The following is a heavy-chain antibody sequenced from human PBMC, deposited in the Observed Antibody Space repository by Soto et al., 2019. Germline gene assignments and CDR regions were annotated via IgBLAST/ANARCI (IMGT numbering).Heavy chain of an antibody. J-gene: IGHJ5*02. Sequence: PGESLKISCKASGYTFTTDWIGWVRQKPGKGLEWMGFIYPRDSDTRYSPSFEGQVTISADKSIDTAYLQWGSLKVSDTAMYYCAGRMFVAAPGGWFDPWGQGTLVPVSS. CDR2: IYPRDSDT. CDR3: AGRMFVAAPGGWFDP. CDR1: GYTFTTDW. V-gene: IGHV5-51*01. D-gene: IGHD2-15*01.